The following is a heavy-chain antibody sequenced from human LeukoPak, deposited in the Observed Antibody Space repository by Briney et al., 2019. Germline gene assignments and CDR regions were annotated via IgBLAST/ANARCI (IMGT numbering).Heavy chain of an antibody. CDR1: GGSISSYY. V-gene: IGHV4-59*01. D-gene: IGHD1-20*01. J-gene: IGHJ4*02. CDR3: ARVGNWNYALVNYYFDY. CDR2: IHYSGNT. Sequence: SETLSLTCTVSGGSISSYYWIWVRQPPGKGLEWIGYIHYSGNTNYNPSLKSRVTISIDTSQNQFSLKLTSVTAADTAVYYCARVGNWNYALVNYYFDYWGQGTLVTVSS.